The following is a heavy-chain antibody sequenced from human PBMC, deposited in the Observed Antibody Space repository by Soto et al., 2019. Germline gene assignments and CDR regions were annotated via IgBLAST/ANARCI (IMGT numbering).Heavy chain of an antibody. V-gene: IGHV4-30-4*01. CDR2: IYYSGST. J-gene: IGHJ3*02. Sequence: QVQLQESGPGLVKPSQTLSLTCTVSGGSISSGDYYWSWIRQPPGKDLEWIGYIYYSGSTYYNPSLKSRVTISVDTSKTQFSLKLSSVTAADTAVYYCARESSAHIRGAFDIWGQGTMVTVSS. CDR3: ARESSAHIRGAFDI. D-gene: IGHD3-22*01. CDR1: GGSISSGDYY.